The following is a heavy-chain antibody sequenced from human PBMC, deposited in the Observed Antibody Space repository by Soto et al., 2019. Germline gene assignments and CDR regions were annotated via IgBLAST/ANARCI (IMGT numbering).Heavy chain of an antibody. CDR2: IYYSGNT. D-gene: IGHD3-16*01. V-gene: IGHV4-30-4*01. CDR1: GGSTSSDNY. Sequence: QVQLQESGPGLVKPSQTLSLTCTVSGGSTSSDNYWGWIRQPPGKGLEGIGHIYYSGNTDYNPSLKSRLAISIDTSKNQFSLKLSSVTAADTAVYFCAREGGESSDGLYYFDSWGQGSLVTVSS. J-gene: IGHJ4*02. CDR3: AREGGESSDGLYYFDS.